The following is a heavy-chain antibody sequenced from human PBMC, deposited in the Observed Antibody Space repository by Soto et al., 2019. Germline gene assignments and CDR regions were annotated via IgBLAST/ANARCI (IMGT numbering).Heavy chain of an antibody. CDR1: GSTFSKFG. V-gene: IGHV3-33*01. Sequence: VQLVESGGGVVQPGRSLRLSCVASGSTFSKFGMHWVRQAPGKGPEWVAVIWYDGSNKYYGESVKGRFSISRDNSKNTVYLDISSLRTEDTAGYYCARDGGSHGPSYFDSWGQGSLVIVSS. CDR3: ARDGGSHGPSYFDS. CDR2: IWYDGSNK. J-gene: IGHJ4*02. D-gene: IGHD3-16*01.